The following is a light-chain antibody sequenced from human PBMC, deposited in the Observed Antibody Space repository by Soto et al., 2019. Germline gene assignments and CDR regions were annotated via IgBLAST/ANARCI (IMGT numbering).Light chain of an antibody. CDR3: QHYGSSPLT. J-gene: IGKJ4*01. V-gene: IGKV3-20*01. Sequence: SVLTQSPGTLSLSPGERATLSCRASQSVYSDFFAWYQQKPGQAPRLLIYGASRRATGIPDRFSGSGSETDFTLTISRLEPEDFAVYYCQHYGSSPLTCGGGTKVEIK. CDR1: QSVYSDF. CDR2: GAS.